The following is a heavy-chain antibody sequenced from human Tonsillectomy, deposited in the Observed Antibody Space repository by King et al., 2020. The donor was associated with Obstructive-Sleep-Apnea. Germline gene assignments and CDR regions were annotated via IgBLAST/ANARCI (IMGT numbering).Heavy chain of an antibody. CDR2: ISYDGSNK. V-gene: IGHV3-30*04. J-gene: IGHJ6*02. D-gene: IGHD6-19*01. CDR3: AGDRGSGWYVGYYYYGMDV. Sequence: VQLVESGGGVVQPGRSLRLSCAASGFTFSSYAMHWVRQAPGKGLEWVAVISYDGSNKYYADSVKGRFTISRDNSKNTLYLQMNSLRAEDTAVYYCAGDRGSGWYVGYYYYGMDVWGQGTTVTVSS. CDR1: GFTFSSYA.